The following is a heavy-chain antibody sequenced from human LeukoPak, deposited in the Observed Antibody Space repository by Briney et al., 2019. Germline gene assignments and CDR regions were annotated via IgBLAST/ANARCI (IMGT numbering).Heavy chain of an antibody. CDR2: MYYSGST. CDR1: GGSISSYY. V-gene: IGHV4-59*01. Sequence: VKPSETLSLTCTVSGGSISSYYWSWIRQPPGKGLECVGYMYYSGSTNYNPPLKSRVTMSVDTSRDQFFLRLSSVTAADTAIYYCASRPAGTTWYGVFDYWSQGTLVTVSS. CDR3: ASRPAGTTWYGVFDY. J-gene: IGHJ4*02. D-gene: IGHD6-13*01.